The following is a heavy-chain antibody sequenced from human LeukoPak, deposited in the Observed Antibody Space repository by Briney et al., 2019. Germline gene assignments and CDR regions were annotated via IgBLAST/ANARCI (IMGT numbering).Heavy chain of an antibody. CDR1: GYTLTSYG. CDR2: ISAYNGNT. J-gene: IGHJ6*02. D-gene: IGHD6-13*01. V-gene: IGHV1-18*01. Sequence: GASVKVSCKASGYTLTSYGISWVRQAPGQGLEWMGWISAYNGNTKYAQKLQGRLTMTTDTSTSTAYMELRSLRSDDTAVYYCARDPVSSSWYSAYYYYGMDVWGQGTTVTVSS. CDR3: ARDPVSSSWYSAYYYYGMDV.